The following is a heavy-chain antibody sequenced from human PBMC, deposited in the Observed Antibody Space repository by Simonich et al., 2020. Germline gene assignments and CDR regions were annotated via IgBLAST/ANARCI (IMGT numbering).Heavy chain of an antibody. D-gene: IGHD2-2*01. CDR3: ARVPDRVLNAGVTFDY. J-gene: IGHJ4*02. V-gene: IGHV1-2*02. CDR1: GYTFTGYY. CDR2: VNPNSGGT. Sequence: QVQLVQSGAEVKKPGASVKVSCKASGYTFTGYYMHWVRQAPGQGLEWMGWVNPNSGGTTYAQKFQGRVTMTRDTSISTAYMELSRLRSDDTAVYYCARVPDRVLNAGVTFDYWGQGTLVTVSS.